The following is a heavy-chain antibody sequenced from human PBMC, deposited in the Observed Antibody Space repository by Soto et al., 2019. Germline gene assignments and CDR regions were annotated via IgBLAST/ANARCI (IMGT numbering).Heavy chain of an antibody. Sequence: PGGSLRLSCAASGFTFSSYAMSWVRQAPGKGLEWVSAISGSGGSTYYADSVKGRFTISRDNSKNTLYLQMNSLRAEDTAVYYCANRELRYFDWLSSRYGMDVWGQGTTVTVSS. D-gene: IGHD3-9*01. J-gene: IGHJ6*02. CDR2: ISGSGGST. CDR3: ANRELRYFDWLSSRYGMDV. CDR1: GFTFSSYA. V-gene: IGHV3-23*01.